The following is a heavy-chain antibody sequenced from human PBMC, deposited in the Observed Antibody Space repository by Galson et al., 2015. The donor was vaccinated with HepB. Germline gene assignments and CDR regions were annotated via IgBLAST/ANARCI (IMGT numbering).Heavy chain of an antibody. Sequence: CAISGDSVSSNSAAWNWIRQSPSRGLEWLGRTSYRSKWYNDYAVSVKSRITINPDTSKNQFSLQLNSVTPEDTAVYYCARAPYYYDSSGEYYYYYYGMDVWGQGTTVTVSS. CDR3: ARAPYYYDSSGEYYYYYYGMDV. D-gene: IGHD3-22*01. J-gene: IGHJ6*02. CDR2: TSYRSKWYN. CDR1: GDSVSSNSAA. V-gene: IGHV6-1*01.